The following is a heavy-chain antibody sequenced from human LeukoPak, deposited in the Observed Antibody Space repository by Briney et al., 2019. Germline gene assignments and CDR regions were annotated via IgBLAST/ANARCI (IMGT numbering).Heavy chain of an antibody. V-gene: IGHV3-48*03. CDR1: GFTFSSYE. J-gene: IGHJ6*02. Sequence: GGSLRLSCAASGFTFSSYEMNWVRQAPGKELEWVSYISSSGSTIYYADSVKGRFTISRDNAKNSLYLQMNSLRAEDTAVYYCARDLRATVVTQGYYYGMDVWGQGTTVTVSS. D-gene: IGHD4-23*01. CDR2: ISSSGSTI. CDR3: ARDLRATVVTQGYYYGMDV.